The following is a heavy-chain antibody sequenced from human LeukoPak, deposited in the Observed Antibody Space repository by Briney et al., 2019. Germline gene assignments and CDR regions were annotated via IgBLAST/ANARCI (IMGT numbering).Heavy chain of an antibody. J-gene: IGHJ4*02. D-gene: IGHD2-21*02. CDR2: INHSGST. CDR3: ASGQPLLGY. Sequence: PSETLSLTCAVYGGSFSGYYWSWIRQPPGKGLEWIGEINHSGSTNYNPSLKSRVTISVDTSKNQFSLKLSSVTAADTAVYYCASGQPLLGYWGQGTPVTVSS. V-gene: IGHV4-34*01. CDR1: GGSFSGYY.